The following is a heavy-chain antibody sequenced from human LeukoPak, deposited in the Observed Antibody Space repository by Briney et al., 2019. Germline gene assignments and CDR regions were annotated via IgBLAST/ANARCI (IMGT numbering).Heavy chain of an antibody. D-gene: IGHD1-26*01. CDR2: ISSSGGNT. V-gene: IGHV3-23*01. J-gene: IGHJ4*02. Sequence: PGGSLRLSCAASGFTFSSYAMSWVRQAPGKGLDWVSAISSSGGNTYYADSVKGRFTISRDNSKNTLYLQMNSLRAEDTAVYYCAKGGSDYDDHGYSFDYWGQGALVTVSS. CDR3: AKGGSDYDDHGYSFDY. CDR1: GFTFSSYA.